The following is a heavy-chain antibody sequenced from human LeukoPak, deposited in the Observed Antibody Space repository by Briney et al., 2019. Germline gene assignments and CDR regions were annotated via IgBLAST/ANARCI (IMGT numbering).Heavy chain of an antibody. CDR1: GFTFSSYS. CDR2: ISSSSSYI. D-gene: IGHD4-11*01. Sequence: PGGSLRLSCAASGFTFSSYSMNWVRQAPGKGLEWVSSISSSSSYIYYADSVKGRFTISRDNAKNSLYLQMNSLRAEDMALYYCAKDRGSLTTALFDYWGQGTLVTVSS. J-gene: IGHJ4*02. CDR3: AKDRGSLTTALFDY. V-gene: IGHV3-21*04.